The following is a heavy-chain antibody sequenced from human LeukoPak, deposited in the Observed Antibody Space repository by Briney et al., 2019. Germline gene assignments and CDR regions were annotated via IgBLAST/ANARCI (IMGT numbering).Heavy chain of an antibody. CDR2: IYNGVNT. V-gene: IGHV4-61*01. CDR3: ARSRAFNSGAFDP. CDR1: DASVSSASY. J-gene: IGHJ5*02. Sequence: SETLSLTCTVSDASVSSASYWSWIRQPPGKGVEWIAHIYNGVNTNYNPSLKSRVTISVDTSKNQFSLRLNSVTAADTAVYYCARSRAFNSGAFDPWGQGSLVTVSS. D-gene: IGHD1-26*01.